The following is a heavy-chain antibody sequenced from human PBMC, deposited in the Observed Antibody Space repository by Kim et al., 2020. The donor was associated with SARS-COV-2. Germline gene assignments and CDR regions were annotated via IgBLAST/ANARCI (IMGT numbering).Heavy chain of an antibody. CDR1: GYTFTSYY. CDR3: ARAPPSSGSYYPRRVVAFDI. Sequence: ASVKVSCKASGYTFTSYYMHWVRQAPGQGLEWMGIINPSGGSTSYAQKFQGRVTMTRDTSTSTVYMELSSLRSEDTAVYYCARAPPSSGSYYPRRVVAFDIWGQGTMVTVSS. V-gene: IGHV1-46*01. D-gene: IGHD1-26*01. CDR2: INPSGGST. J-gene: IGHJ3*02.